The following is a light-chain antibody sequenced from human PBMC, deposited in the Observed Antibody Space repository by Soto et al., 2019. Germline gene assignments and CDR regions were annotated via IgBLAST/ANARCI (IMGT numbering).Light chain of an antibody. Sequence: EIVMPQSPATLSVSPGERATLSCRASQSVSSNLAWYQQKPGQAPRLLIYGASNRATGIPARFSGSGSGTDFTLTISSLEPEDFAVYYCQQRGNWPPTFGQGTRLEI. J-gene: IGKJ5*01. CDR2: GAS. CDR1: QSVSSN. CDR3: QQRGNWPPT. V-gene: IGKV3-11*01.